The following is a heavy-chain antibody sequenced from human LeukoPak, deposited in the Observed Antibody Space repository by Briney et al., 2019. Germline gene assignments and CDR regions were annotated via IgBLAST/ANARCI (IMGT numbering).Heavy chain of an antibody. Sequence: PGGSLRLSCAASGFTFSSYSMNWVRQAPGKGLEWVSSIRSSSSYIYYADSVKGRFTISRDNAKNSLYLQMNSLRAEDTAVYYCAGRITIFGVVTDPYYFDYWGQGTLVTVSS. D-gene: IGHD3-3*01. CDR1: GFTFSSYS. V-gene: IGHV3-21*01. CDR2: IRSSSSYI. CDR3: AGRITIFGVVTDPYYFDY. J-gene: IGHJ4*02.